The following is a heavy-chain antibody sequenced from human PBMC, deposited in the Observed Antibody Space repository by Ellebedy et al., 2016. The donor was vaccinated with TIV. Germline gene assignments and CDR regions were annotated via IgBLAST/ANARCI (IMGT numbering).Heavy chain of an antibody. CDR1: GFPFSSYA. Sequence: GESLKISXAASGFPFSSYAMTWVRQAPGKGLDWVSIISRSGDSTYSADSVKGRFTISRDNSKNTLYLQMNSLRAEDTAVYYCARDSRRSGSYFSPFDYWGLGTLVTVSS. V-gene: IGHV3-23*01. CDR2: ISRSGDST. D-gene: IGHD3-10*01. CDR3: ARDSRRSGSYFSPFDY. J-gene: IGHJ4*02.